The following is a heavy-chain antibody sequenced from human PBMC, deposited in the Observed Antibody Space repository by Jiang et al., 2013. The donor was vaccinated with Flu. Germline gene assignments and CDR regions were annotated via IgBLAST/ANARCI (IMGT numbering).Heavy chain of an antibody. CDR2: IWNDGGKK. D-gene: IGHD1-26*01. V-gene: IGHV3-33*01. CDR1: GFPFSRYG. Sequence: VQLVESGGGVVQPGRSLRLSCAASGFPFSRYGMHWVRQAPGKGLEWLAVIWNDGGKKYYADSVKGRVTISRETSKNTLYLQMDSLRPEDTAVYYCARSGGDIVGAMQRMRFPFDYWGPGEPWSPSPQ. CDR3: ARSGGDIVGAMQRMRFPFDY. J-gene: IGHJ4*02.